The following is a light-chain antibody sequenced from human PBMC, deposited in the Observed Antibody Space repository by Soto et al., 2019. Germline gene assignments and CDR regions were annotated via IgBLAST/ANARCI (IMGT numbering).Light chain of an antibody. CDR2: EAS. CDR3: QQTYSTPPT. Sequence: DIQLTQSPSLLSASVGDRVTITCRASHDISTYLAWYQQKPGKAPKLMIYEASTLQSGVPSRFSGSGSGTDFTLTISSLQPEDFATYYCQQTYSTPPTFGQGTKVDI. J-gene: IGKJ1*01. V-gene: IGKV1-39*01. CDR1: HDISTY.